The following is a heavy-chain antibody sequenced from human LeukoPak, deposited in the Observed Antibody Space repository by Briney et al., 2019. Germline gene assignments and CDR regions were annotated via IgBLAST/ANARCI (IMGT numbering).Heavy chain of an antibody. CDR1: GGSFSGYY. V-gene: IGHV4-59*08. Sequence: SETLSLTCAVYGGSFSGYYWSWIRQPPGKGLEWIGYIYYSGSTNYNPSLKSRVTISVDTSKNQFTLKLSSVTAADTAVYYCARLLDSSSWDPSDYWGQGTLVTVSS. CDR2: IYYSGST. CDR3: ARLLDSSSWDPSDY. D-gene: IGHD6-13*01. J-gene: IGHJ4*02.